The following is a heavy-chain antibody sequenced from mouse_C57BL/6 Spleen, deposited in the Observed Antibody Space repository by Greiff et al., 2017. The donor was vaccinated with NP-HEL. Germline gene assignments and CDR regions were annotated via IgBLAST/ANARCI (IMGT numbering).Heavy chain of an antibody. CDR2: IYPGSGST. Sequence: QVQLQQPGAELVKPGASVKMSCKASGYTFTSYWITWVKQRPGQGLEWIGDIYPGSGSTNYIEKFKSKATLTVDTSSSTAYMQLSSLTSEDSAVYYCARRGHWDDWYFDVWGTGTTVTVSS. D-gene: IGHD4-1*01. CDR3: ARRGHWDDWYFDV. V-gene: IGHV1-55*01. CDR1: GYTFTSYW. J-gene: IGHJ1*03.